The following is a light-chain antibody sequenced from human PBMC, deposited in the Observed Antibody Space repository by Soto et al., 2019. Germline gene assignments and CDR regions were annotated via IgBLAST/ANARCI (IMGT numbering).Light chain of an antibody. CDR2: KAS. CDR1: QSTSTW. J-gene: IGKJ1*01. Sequence: DIKITQSPSTLSASVGDRVTITCRASQSTSTWLAWYQHKPGKAPNLLIYKASSLESGVPSRFSGSGSGTEFTLTISSLQPDDVATYYCQQYGRYRTFGQGTKVEIK. V-gene: IGKV1-5*03. CDR3: QQYGRYRT.